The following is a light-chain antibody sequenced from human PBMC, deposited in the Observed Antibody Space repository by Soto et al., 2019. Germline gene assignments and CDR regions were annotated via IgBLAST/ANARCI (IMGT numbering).Light chain of an antibody. CDR2: GAS. J-gene: IGKJ1*01. CDR3: HQYHYWWT. Sequence: EIVLTQSPGTLSLSPGERATLSCRASQSVSGHLAWYQQKPGQAPRLIISGASTRATGIPARFSGSGSGTEFTLTISSLQSEDFAVYYCHQYHYWWTFGQGTKVDIK. CDR1: QSVSGH. V-gene: IGKV3-15*01.